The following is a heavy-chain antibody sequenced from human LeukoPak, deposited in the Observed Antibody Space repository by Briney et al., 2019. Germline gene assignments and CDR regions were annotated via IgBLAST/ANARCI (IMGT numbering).Heavy chain of an antibody. CDR2: TNSDGSST. D-gene: IGHD2-15*01. CDR1: GFTFISFD. V-gene: IGHV3-74*01. Sequence: GGSLRLSCAASGFTFISFDMNWVRQTPGKGLVWVSRTNSDGSSTIYADSVKGPFTISRDNAKNTLFMQMDSLRAEDTAVYYCARSGLRGGNKIPGYWGQGTLVTVSS. J-gene: IGHJ4*02. CDR3: ARSGLRGGNKIPGY.